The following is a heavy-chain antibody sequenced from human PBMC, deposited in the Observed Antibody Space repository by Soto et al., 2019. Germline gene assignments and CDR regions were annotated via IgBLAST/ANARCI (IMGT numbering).Heavy chain of an antibody. V-gene: IGHV3-48*03. J-gene: IGHJ6*02. CDR1: GFTFSGYE. CDR3: ARERAYGLDV. CDR2: MTSSGRTI. Sequence: GGSLRLSCAASGFTFSGYEMNWVRQAPGKALEWISYMTSSGRTIYYADSVKGRFTISRDNAKSSLYLQMNSLRAEDTAVYYCARERAYGLDVWGRGTTVTVSS.